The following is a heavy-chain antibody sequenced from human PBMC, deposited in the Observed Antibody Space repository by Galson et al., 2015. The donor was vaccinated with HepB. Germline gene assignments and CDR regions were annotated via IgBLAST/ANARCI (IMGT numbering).Heavy chain of an antibody. Sequence: SLRLSCAASGFTFAWMSWVRQAPGQGLERVAVISYDGINKWYADSVKGRFTISRDNSKNTVYLQINSLRAEDTAVYFCAVCFSTSCYAAENFQHWGQGTLVTVSS. CDR2: ISYDGINK. J-gene: IGHJ1*01. CDR1: GFTFAW. CDR3: AVCFSTSCYAAENFQH. D-gene: IGHD2-2*01. V-gene: IGHV3-30-3*01.